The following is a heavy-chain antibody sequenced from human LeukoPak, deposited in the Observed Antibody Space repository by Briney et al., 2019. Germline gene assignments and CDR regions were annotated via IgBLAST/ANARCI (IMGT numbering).Heavy chain of an antibody. Sequence: SQRLSPTCAVYGGSLTVYSSGWIRHPPGQGLEWIGEINHSVRTTWNTSLKSRVTISVDTYKNQFSLKMTSVTAADTAVYYCARGAEGGCYYLNVWGQGTLVSVSS. CDR1: GGSLTVYS. J-gene: IGHJ4*02. CDR3: ARGAEGGCYYLNV. V-gene: IGHV4-34*01. CDR2: INHSVRT. D-gene: IGHD1-26*01.